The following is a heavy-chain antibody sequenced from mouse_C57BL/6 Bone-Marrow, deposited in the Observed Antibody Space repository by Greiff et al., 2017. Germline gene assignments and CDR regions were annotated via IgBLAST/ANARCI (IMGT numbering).Heavy chain of an antibody. Sequence: QVQLQQPGAELVRPGTSVKLSCKASGYTFTSYWMHWVKQRPGQGLEWIGVIDPSDSYTNYNHKFKGKATLTVDTSSSTAYMQLSSLTSEDAAVYYCASGDLWGQGTTLTVSS. V-gene: IGHV1-59*01. CDR3: ASGDL. CDR2: IDPSDSYT. J-gene: IGHJ2*01. D-gene: IGHD3-3*01. CDR1: GYTFTSYW.